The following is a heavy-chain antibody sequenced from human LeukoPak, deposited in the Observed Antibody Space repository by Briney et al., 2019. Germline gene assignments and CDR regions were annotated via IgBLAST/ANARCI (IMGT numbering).Heavy chain of an antibody. CDR3: ARHPRGGYSYGFIDY. V-gene: IGHV4-34*01. CDR1: GGSFSGYY. CDR2: INHSGST. Sequence: SETLSLTCAVYGGSFSGYYWSWIRQPPGKGLEWIGEINHSGSTNYNPSLKSRVTISVDTSKNQFSLKLSSVTAADTAVYYCARHPRGGYSYGFIDYWGQGTLVTVSS. D-gene: IGHD5-18*01. J-gene: IGHJ4*02.